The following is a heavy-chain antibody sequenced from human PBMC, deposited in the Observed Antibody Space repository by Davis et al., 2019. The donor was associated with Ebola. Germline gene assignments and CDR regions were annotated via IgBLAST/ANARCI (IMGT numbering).Heavy chain of an antibody. CDR3: GGGWLVLPKY. D-gene: IGHD6-19*01. V-gene: IGHV1-46*01. J-gene: IGHJ4*02. Sequence: AASALVSCKASGYTFTSYYMHWVRQAPGQGLEWMGIINPSGGSTSYAQKFQGRVTMTRDTSTSTVYMELSSLRSEDTAVYYCGGGWLVLPKYWGQGTLVTVSS. CDR2: INPSGGST. CDR1: GYTFTSYY.